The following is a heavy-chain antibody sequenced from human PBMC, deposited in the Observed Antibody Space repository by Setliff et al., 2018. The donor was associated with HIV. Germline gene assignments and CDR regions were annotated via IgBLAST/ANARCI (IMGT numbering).Heavy chain of an antibody. D-gene: IGHD3-9*01. CDR1: GYKFTGHH. CDR3: ARQDIPTGYYLFDY. V-gene: IGHV1-2*06. Sequence: ASVKVSCKASGYKFTGHHIQWMRQAPGQGLEWMGRINPNMGDTQYAQKFQGRIIMTRDTSINTDYMELSSLTSDDTALYYCARQDIPTGYYLFDYWGQGTQVTVSS. CDR2: INPNMGDT. J-gene: IGHJ4*02.